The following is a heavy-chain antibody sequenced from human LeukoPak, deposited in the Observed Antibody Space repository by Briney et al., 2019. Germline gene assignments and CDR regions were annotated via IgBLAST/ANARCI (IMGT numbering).Heavy chain of an antibody. J-gene: IGHJ3*02. CDR2: ISYDGSNK. Sequence: PGRSLRLSCAASGFTFSSYGMHWDRQAPGKGLEWVAVISYDGSNKYYADSVKGRFTISRDNSKNTLYLQMNSLRAEDTAVYYCASPAYYDFWSGEALGAFDIWGQGTMVTVSS. V-gene: IGHV3-30*03. CDR3: ASPAYYDFWSGEALGAFDI. CDR1: GFTFSSYG. D-gene: IGHD3-3*01.